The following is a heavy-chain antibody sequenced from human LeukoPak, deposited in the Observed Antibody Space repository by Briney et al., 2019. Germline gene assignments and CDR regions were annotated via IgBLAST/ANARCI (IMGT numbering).Heavy chain of an antibody. CDR1: GGTFTSYA. CDR3: ARDSGSGSNDY. CDR2: ISAGNGNT. J-gene: IGHJ4*02. Sequence: ASVKVSCKASGGTFTSYAIHWVRQAPGQGLEWMGWISAGNGNTKYSQNFQGRVTFISNTSATTAFMELSSLRSEDAAVYYCARDSGSGSNDYWGQGTLVTVSS. D-gene: IGHD1-26*01. V-gene: IGHV1-3*01.